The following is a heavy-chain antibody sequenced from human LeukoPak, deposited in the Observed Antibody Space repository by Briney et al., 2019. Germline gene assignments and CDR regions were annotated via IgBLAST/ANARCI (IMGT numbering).Heavy chain of an antibody. CDR2: IYYSGST. CDR3: AREDYDFWSGPGGWFDP. V-gene: IGHV4-59*01. J-gene: IGHJ5*02. CDR1: GGSISSYY. Sequence: SETLSLTCTVSGGSISSYYWSWIRQPPGKGLEWIGYIYYSGSTNYNPSLKSRVTISVDTSKNQFSLKLSSVTAADTAVYYCAREDYDFWSGPGGWFDPWGQGTLVTVSS. D-gene: IGHD3-3*01.